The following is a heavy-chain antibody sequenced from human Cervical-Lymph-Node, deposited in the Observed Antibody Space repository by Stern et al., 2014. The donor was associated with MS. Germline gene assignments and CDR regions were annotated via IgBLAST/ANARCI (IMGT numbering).Heavy chain of an antibody. CDR1: GFTFSDHN. CDR2: TRNKANGYTT. CDR3: VRVAKMYYFEN. J-gene: IGHJ4*02. Sequence: EVHLVESGGGLVQPGGSLRLSCAASGFTFSDHNMDWVRQAPGKGLEWVGRTRNKANGYTTEYAASVKGRFTISRDDSKNSLYLQMNSLKTEDTAMYYCVRVAKMYYFENWGQGTLVTVSS. D-gene: IGHD2-21*01. V-gene: IGHV3-72*01.